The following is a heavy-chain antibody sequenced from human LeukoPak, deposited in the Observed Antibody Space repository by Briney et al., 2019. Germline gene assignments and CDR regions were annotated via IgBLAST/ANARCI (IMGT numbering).Heavy chain of an antibody. CDR1: GFTFSSYA. V-gene: IGHV3-30*04. J-gene: IGHJ4*02. CDR2: ISYDGSNK. Sequence: GGSLRLSCAASGFTFSSYAMHRVRQAPGKGLEWVAVISYDGSNKYYADSVKGRFTISRDNSKNTLYLQMNSLRAEDTAVYYCARGSSGWYSEGYFDYWGQGTLVTVSS. CDR3: ARGSSGWYSEGYFDY. D-gene: IGHD6-19*01.